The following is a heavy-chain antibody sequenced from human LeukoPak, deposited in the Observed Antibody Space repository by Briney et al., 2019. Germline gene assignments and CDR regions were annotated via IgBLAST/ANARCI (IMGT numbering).Heavy chain of an antibody. Sequence: SETLSLTCTVSGDSISSYYWSWIRQPAGKGLEWIGRIYTSGNTNYSPSLKNRVTMPLDTSRNQFSLKLSSVTAADTAVYYCAREVAGRGGDIDYWGQGTLVTVSS. J-gene: IGHJ4*02. CDR1: GDSISSYY. CDR2: IYTSGNT. V-gene: IGHV4-4*07. D-gene: IGHD6-19*01. CDR3: AREVAGRGGDIDY.